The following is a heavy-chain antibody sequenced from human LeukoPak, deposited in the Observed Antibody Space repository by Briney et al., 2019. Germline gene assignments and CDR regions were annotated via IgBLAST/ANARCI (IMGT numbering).Heavy chain of an antibody. Sequence: SETLSLTCTVSGGSISSYYWSWIRQPPGKGLEWIGYIYYSGSTNYNPSLKSRVTISVDTSKNQFSLNLISVTAADTAVYYCARGIVVVPAAPWYFDLWGRGTLVTVSS. J-gene: IGHJ2*01. CDR2: IYYSGST. CDR3: ARGIVVVPAAPWYFDL. V-gene: IGHV4-59*08. D-gene: IGHD2-2*01. CDR1: GGSISSYY.